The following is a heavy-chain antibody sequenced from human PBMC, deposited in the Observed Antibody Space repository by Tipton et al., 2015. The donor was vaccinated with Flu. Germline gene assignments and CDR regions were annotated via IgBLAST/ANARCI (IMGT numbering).Heavy chain of an antibody. V-gene: IGHV4-59*08. Sequence: TLSLTCTVSGGSISSYYWSWIRQPPGKGLEWIGYIYYSGSTNCNPSLKSRVTISVDTSKNQFSLKLSSVTAADTAVYYCARHRSENDYGDLFDYWGQGTLVTVSS. J-gene: IGHJ4*02. CDR1: GGSISSYY. CDR2: IYYSGST. CDR3: ARHRSENDYGDLFDY. D-gene: IGHD4-17*01.